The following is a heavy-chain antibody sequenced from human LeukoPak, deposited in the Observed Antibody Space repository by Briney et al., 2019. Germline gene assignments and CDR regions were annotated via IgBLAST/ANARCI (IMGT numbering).Heavy chain of an antibody. D-gene: IGHD5-24*01. CDR2: ISGSGGST. J-gene: IGHJ4*02. Sequence: PGGSLRLSCAASGFTFSSYAMSWVRQAPGKGLEWVSAISGSGGSTYYADSVKGRFTISRDNSKNTLYPQMNSLRAEDTAIYYCAKDFRDGYNYIDYWGQGTLVTVSS. CDR3: AKDFRDGYNYIDY. CDR1: GFTFSSYA. V-gene: IGHV3-23*01.